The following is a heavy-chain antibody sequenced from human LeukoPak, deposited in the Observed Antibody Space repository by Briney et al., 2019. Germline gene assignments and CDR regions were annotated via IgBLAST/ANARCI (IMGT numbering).Heavy chain of an antibody. CDR1: GGSFSSNTYY. CDR2: ISYSEGT. J-gene: IGHJ5*02. D-gene: IGHD3-10*01. V-gene: IGHV4-39*01. Sequence: PSETLSLTCTVAGGSFSSNTYYWGWIRQPPGKGLEWIGSISYSEGTYDNPSRKSRVTLSVTTSKNQFSLELLSVAAADTAVYYCARHVGPDTRITMLRGVSFPRYNNWFDPWGQGTLVTVSS. CDR3: ARHVGPDTRITMLRGVSFPRYNNWFDP.